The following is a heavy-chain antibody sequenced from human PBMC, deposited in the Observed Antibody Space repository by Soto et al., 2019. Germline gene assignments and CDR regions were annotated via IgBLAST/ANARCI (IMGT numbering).Heavy chain of an antibody. D-gene: IGHD5-12*01. J-gene: IGHJ4*02. CDR1: GYTFTSYG. V-gene: IGHV1-18*04. CDR3: AGSHIVANGFDY. CDR2: ISAYNGNT. Sequence: ASVKVSFKASGYTFTSYGISWVRQAPGQGLEWMGWISAYNGNTNYAQKLQGRVTMTTDTSTSTAYMELRSLRSDDTAVYYCAGSHIVANGFDYWGQGTLVTVPQ.